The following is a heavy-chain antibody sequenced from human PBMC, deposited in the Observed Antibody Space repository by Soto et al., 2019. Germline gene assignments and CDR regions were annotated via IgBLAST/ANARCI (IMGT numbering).Heavy chain of an antibody. CDR2: INPSCGST. J-gene: IGHJ6*02. D-gene: IGHD2-2*02. CDR3: ARGGYCSSTSCYSPYYYGMDV. CDR1: GYTFTSYY. Sequence: ASVKVSCKASGYTFTSYYMHWVRQAPGQGLEWMGIINPSCGSTSYAQKFQGRVTMTRDTSTSTVYMELSSLRSEDTAVYYCARGGYCSSTSCYSPYYYGMDVWGQVTTVTVSS. V-gene: IGHV1-46*01.